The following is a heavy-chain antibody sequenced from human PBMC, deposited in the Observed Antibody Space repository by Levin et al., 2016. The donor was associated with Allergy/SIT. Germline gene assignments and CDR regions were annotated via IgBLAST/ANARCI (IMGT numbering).Heavy chain of an antibody. CDR3: ARLYYYDSSSPYYFDY. Sequence: SQTLSLTCAVYGGSFSGYYWSWIRQPPGKGLEWIGEINHSGSTNYNPSLKSRVTISVDTSKNQFSLKLSSVTAADTAVYYCARLYYYDSSSPYYFDYWGQGTLVTVSS. D-gene: IGHD3-22*01. J-gene: IGHJ4*02. CDR1: GGSFSGYY. CDR2: INHSGST. V-gene: IGHV4-34*01.